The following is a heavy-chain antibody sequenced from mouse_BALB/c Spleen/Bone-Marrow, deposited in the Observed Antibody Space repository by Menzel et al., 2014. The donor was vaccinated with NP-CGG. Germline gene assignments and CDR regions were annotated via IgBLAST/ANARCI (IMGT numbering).Heavy chain of an antibody. CDR3: AREDDGGVYHFDY. V-gene: IGHV5-17*02. J-gene: IGHJ2*01. CDR1: GFTFSSFG. Sequence: DVMLVESGGDLVQPGGSRKLSCAASGFTFSSFGMHWVRQAPEKGLEWVAYISSGSSTIYYADIVKGRFTISRDNPKNTLFLQMTSLRSEDTAMYYCAREDDGGVYHFDYWGQGTTLTVSS. CDR2: ISSGSSTI. D-gene: IGHD2-12*01.